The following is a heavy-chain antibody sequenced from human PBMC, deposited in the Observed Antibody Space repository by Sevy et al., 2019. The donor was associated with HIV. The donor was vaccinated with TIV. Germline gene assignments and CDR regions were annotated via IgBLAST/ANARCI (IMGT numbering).Heavy chain of an antibody. V-gene: IGHV3-30*04. CDR3: ARGENDDEFFQY. D-gene: IGHD1-26*01. J-gene: IGHJ1*01. Sequence: WGSLRLSCTVSGFIFSNFAMHWVRQAPGKGLEWVAVTSYDGSHKYYADSVKGRFTVSRDNSRNILSLEMSSLTRDDTAVYYCARGENDDEFFQYWGQGTLVTVSS. CDR1: GFIFSNFA. CDR2: TSYDGSHK.